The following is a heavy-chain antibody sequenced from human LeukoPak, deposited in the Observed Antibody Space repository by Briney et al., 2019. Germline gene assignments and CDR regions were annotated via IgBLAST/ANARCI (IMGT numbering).Heavy chain of an antibody. CDR2: MNPNSGNT. CDR1: GYTFTSYD. D-gene: IGHD1-26*01. Sequence: ASVKVSCKASGYTFTSYDINWVRQATGQGREWMGWMNPNSGNTGYAQKFQGRVTITRNTSISTAYMELSSLRSEDTAVYYCAREGVGASLVGEAAFDIWGQGTMVTVSS. V-gene: IGHV1-8*03. J-gene: IGHJ3*02. CDR3: AREGVGASLVGEAAFDI.